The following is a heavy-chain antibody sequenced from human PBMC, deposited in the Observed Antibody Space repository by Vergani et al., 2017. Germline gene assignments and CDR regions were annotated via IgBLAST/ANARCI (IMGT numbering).Heavy chain of an antibody. D-gene: IGHD7-27*01. Sequence: QVQLVQSGAEVKKPGSSVKVSCKASGGTFSSYAISWVRQAPGQGLEWMGWISAYNGNTNYAQKLQGRVTMTTDTSTSTAYMELRSLRSDDTAVYYCARVRGIDRLGIYSDYWGQGTLVTVSS. V-gene: IGHV1-18*01. CDR3: ARVRGIDRLGIYSDY. CDR2: ISAYNGNT. J-gene: IGHJ4*02. CDR1: GGTFSSYA.